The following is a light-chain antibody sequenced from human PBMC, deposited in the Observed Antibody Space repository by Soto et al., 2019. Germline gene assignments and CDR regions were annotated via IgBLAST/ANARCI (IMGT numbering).Light chain of an antibody. J-gene: IGKJ3*01. Sequence: DIVMTQSPLSLPVTPGQPASISCRSSQSLLHSNGYNYLDWYLQKLGQSPQLLFYFGSNRASGVTDTFSGRGSGRDFTLKISRADAVDAGVYYCMQGLQSPILTFGPGTKVDIK. CDR2: FGS. CDR1: QSLLHSNGYNY. CDR3: MQGLQSPILT. V-gene: IGKV2-28*01.